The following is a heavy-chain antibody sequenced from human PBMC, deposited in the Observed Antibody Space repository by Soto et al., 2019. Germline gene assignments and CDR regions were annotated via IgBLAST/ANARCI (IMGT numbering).Heavy chain of an antibody. D-gene: IGHD2-8*01. CDR3: AKDRQSGVYAIPDY. V-gene: IGHV3-23*01. CDR2: ISGSGGST. J-gene: IGHJ4*02. Sequence: EVQLLESGGGLVQPGGSLRLSCAASGFTFSSYAMSWVRQAPGKGLEWVSAISGSGGSTYYADSVKGRFTISRDNSKNTLYLQMNSLRADDTAVYYCAKDRQSGVYAIPDYWGQGTLVTVSS. CDR1: GFTFSSYA.